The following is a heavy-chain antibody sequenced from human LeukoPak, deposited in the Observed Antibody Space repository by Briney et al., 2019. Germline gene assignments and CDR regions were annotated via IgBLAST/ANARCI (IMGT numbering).Heavy chain of an antibody. CDR2: IYSGGGS. Sequence: PGGSLRLSCAASGFTVSSNYMSWVRQAPGKGLEWVSVIYSGGGSYYADSVRGRFTISRDNSKNTLYLQMNSLRAEDTAVYYCAKVLHYYDSSGYRYFDYWGQGTLVTVSS. J-gene: IGHJ4*02. V-gene: IGHV3-66*01. D-gene: IGHD3-22*01. CDR1: GFTVSSNY. CDR3: AKVLHYYDSSGYRYFDY.